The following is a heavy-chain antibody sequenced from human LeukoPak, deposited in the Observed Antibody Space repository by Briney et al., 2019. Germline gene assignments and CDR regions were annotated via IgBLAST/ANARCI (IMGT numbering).Heavy chain of an antibody. Sequence: SETLSLTCTVSGGSISSGGYYWSWIRQPPGKGLEWIGYIYHSGSTYYNPSLKSRVTISVDRSKNQFSLKLSSVTAADTAVYYCARDYYGSNNWFDPWGQGTLVTVSS. CDR2: IYHSGST. D-gene: IGHD3-10*01. CDR3: ARDYYGSNNWFDP. J-gene: IGHJ5*02. V-gene: IGHV4-30-2*01. CDR1: GGSISSGGYY.